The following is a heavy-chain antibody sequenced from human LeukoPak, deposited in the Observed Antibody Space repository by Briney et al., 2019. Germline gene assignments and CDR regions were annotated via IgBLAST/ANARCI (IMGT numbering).Heavy chain of an antibody. CDR3: AKGLIAADFDY. D-gene: IGHD6-13*01. J-gene: IGHJ4*02. CDR1: GFTFISYS. Sequence: GGSLRLSCAASGFTFISYSMNWVRQAPGKGLEWVSSISSSSTYIYYADSLMARFTISRDNAKNSLYLHMNSLRAEDTAVYYCAKGLIAADFDYWGQGTLVTVSS. CDR2: ISSSSTYI. V-gene: IGHV3-21*06.